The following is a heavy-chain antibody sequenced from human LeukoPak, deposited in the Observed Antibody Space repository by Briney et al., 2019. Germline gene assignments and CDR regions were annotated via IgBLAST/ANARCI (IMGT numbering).Heavy chain of an antibody. V-gene: IGHV3-23*01. CDR3: AKESSGSYFLDYYYYGMDV. CDR2: ISGSGGST. Sequence: PGGSLRPSCAASGFTFSSYAMSWVRQAPGKGLEWVSAISGSGGSTYYADSVKGRFTISRDNSKNTLYLQMNSLRAEDTAVYYCAKESSGSYFLDYYYYGMDVWGQGTTVTVSS. J-gene: IGHJ6*02. CDR1: GFTFSSYA. D-gene: IGHD3-10*01.